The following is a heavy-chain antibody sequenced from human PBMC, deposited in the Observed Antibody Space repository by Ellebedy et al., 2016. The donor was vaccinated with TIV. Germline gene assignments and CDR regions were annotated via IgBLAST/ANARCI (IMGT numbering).Heavy chain of an antibody. CDR2: IYYSGST. J-gene: IGHJ1*01. Sequence: SETLSLTXTVSGGSISSSSYYWGWIRQPPGKGLEWIGSIYYSGSTYYNPSLKSRVTISVDTSKNQFSLKLSSVTAADTAVYYCARQSGYYYDSSGYYPEYFQHWGQGTLVTVSS. CDR3: ARQSGYYYDSSGYYPEYFQH. V-gene: IGHV4-39*01. CDR1: GGSISSSSYY. D-gene: IGHD3-22*01.